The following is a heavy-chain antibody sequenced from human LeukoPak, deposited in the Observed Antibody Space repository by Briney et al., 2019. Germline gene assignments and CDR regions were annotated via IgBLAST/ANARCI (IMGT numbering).Heavy chain of an antibody. CDR2: ISGSAGST. V-gene: IGHV3-23*01. CDR1: GFTFNNYA. D-gene: IGHD1-1*01. Sequence: GGSLRLSCAASGFTFNNYAMSWVRQAPGKGLEWVSVISGSAGSTYHADSVKGRFTISRDNSKKMLYLQMISLRVEDTAVYFCARGRGANWNDHYYSMDVWGKGTTVTVSS. CDR3: ARGRGANWNDHYYSMDV. J-gene: IGHJ6*03.